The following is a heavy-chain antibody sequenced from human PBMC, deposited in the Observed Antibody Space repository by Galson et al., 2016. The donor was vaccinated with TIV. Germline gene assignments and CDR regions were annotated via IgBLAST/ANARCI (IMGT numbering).Heavy chain of an antibody. V-gene: IGHV3-30*01. CDR1: GFTFGSYG. Sequence: SLRLSCAASGFTFGSYGLHWVRQAPNKGPEWVAFISYDGSEKSYADSVKGRFTISRDKSKNTLYLQMNSLRCEDTAVYHCARVFQSYGMDVWGQGTTVTVSS. CDR2: ISYDGSEK. J-gene: IGHJ6*02. CDR3: ARVFQSYGMDV.